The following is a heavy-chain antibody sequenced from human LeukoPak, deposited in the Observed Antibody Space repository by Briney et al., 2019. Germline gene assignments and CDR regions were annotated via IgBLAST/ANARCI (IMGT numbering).Heavy chain of an antibody. CDR2: INHSGST. Sequence: SETLSLTCAVDGGSFSGYYWSWIRQPAGKGLEWIGEINHSGSTNYNPSLKSRVTISVDTSTNQFSLKLRSVTAADTAVYYCARRVCSSTSCQHFDYWGQGTLVTVSS. V-gene: IGHV4-34*01. D-gene: IGHD2-2*01. J-gene: IGHJ4*02. CDR1: GGSFSGYY. CDR3: ARRVCSSTSCQHFDY.